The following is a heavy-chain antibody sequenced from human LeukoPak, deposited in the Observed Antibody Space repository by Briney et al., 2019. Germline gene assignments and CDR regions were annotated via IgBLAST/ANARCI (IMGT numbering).Heavy chain of an antibody. CDR2: ISGSGGST. V-gene: IGHV3-23*01. Sequence: PVGSLRLSCAASGFTFSSYAMSWVRQAPGKGLEWVSAISGSGGSTYYADSVKGRFTISRDNSKNTLYLQMNSLRAEDTAVYYCAKSSGHYFEAYYYYYMDVWGKGTTVTVSS. CDR1: GFTFSSYA. D-gene: IGHD3-22*01. CDR3: AKSSGHYFEAYYYYYMDV. J-gene: IGHJ6*03.